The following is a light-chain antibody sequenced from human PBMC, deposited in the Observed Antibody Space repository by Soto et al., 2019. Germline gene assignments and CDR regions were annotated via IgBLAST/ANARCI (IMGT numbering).Light chain of an antibody. CDR1: QSVSSS. J-gene: IGKJ1*01. CDR3: QQRSNWPPWT. CDR2: GVS. V-gene: IGKV3D-20*02. Sequence: EIVMTESPATLSLSPGETVTLSCRVSQSVSSSLAWYQQKPGQAPRLLIFGVSNRATGIPDRFSGSGSGTDFTLTISRLEPEDFAVYYCQQRSNWPPWTFGQGTKVDIK.